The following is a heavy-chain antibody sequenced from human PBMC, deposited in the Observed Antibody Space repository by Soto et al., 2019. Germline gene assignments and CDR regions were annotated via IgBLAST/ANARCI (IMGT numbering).Heavy chain of an antibody. D-gene: IGHD3-3*01. CDR3: ARSRFLGSTAGAFDI. J-gene: IGHJ3*02. CDR1: GFTFSSYA. V-gene: IGHV3-23*01. Sequence: PGGSLRLSCVSSGFTFSSYAMSWVRQAPGKGLEWVSAISGSGGSTYYADSVKGRFTISRDNSKNTLYLQMNSLRAEDTAVYYCARSRFLGSTAGAFDIWGQGTMVTVSS. CDR2: ISGSGGST.